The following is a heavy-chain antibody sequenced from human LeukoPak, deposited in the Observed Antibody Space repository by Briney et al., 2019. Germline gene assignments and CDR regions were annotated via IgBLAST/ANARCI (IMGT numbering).Heavy chain of an antibody. CDR3: ARADYYGSGSYYLTRYGMDV. CDR1: GYSFTSYW. CDR2: IYPGDSDT. D-gene: IGHD3-10*01. J-gene: IGHJ6*02. V-gene: IGHV5-51*01. Sequence: KNGESLKISCKGSGYSFTSYWIGWVRQMPGKGLEWMGIIYPGDSDTRYSPSFQGQVTISADKSISTAYLQWSSLKASDTAMYYCARADYYGSGSYYLTRYGMDVWGQGTTVTVSS.